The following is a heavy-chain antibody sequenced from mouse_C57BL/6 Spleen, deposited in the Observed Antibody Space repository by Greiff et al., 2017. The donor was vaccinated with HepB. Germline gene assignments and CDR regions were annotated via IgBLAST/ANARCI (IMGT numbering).Heavy chain of an antibody. D-gene: IGHD2-4*01. V-gene: IGHV1-52*01. CDR1: GYTFTSYW. Sequence: VQLQQPGAELVRPGSSVKLSCKASGYTFTSYWMHWVKQRPIQGLEWIGNIDPSDSETHYNQKFKDKATLTVDKSSSTAYMQLSSLTSEDSAVYYCAIYYDYDWYFDVWGTGTTVTVSS. J-gene: IGHJ1*03. CDR2: IDPSDSET. CDR3: AIYYDYDWYFDV.